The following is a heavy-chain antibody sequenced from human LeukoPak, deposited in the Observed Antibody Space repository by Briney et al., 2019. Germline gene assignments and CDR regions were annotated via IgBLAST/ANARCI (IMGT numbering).Heavy chain of an antibody. CDR2: IYYSGST. CDR1: GGSISSGGYS. CDR3: ASPSNDY. J-gene: IGHJ4*02. Sequence: PSETLSLTCAVSGGSISSGGYSWSWIRQPPGKGLEWIGYIYYSGSTNYNPSLKSRVTISVDTSKNQFSLKLSSVTAADTAVYYCASPSNDYWGQGTLVTVSS. V-gene: IGHV4-61*08. D-gene: IGHD2/OR15-2a*01.